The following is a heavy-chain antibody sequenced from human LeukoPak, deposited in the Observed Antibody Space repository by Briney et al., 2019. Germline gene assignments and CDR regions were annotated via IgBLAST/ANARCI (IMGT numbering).Heavy chain of an antibody. D-gene: IGHD6-13*01. CDR1: GYSFTTYA. V-gene: IGHV7-4-1*02. CDR3: ATSTGYSSSWQTPNDY. Sequence: ASVKVSCKASGYSFTTYAMNWLRQAPGQGLEWMGWINPNTGNPTYAPGFTGRFVFSLDTSVSTAYLQISGLKADDTAVYYCATSTGYSSSWQTPNDYWGQGTLVTVSS. J-gene: IGHJ4*02. CDR2: INPNTGNP.